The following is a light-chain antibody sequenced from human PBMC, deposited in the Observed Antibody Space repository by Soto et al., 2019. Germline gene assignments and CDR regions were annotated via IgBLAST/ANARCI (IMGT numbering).Light chain of an antibody. CDR1: QSISSW. V-gene: IGKV1-5*01. CDR3: QHYNSYSEA. Sequence: DIQMTQSPSTLSASVGARVTITCRASQSISSWLAWYQQKPGKAPKLLIYDASSLESGVPSRFSGSGSGTECTLTISSLQPDDAATYYCQHYNSYSEALGQGTKVDI. CDR2: DAS. J-gene: IGKJ1*01.